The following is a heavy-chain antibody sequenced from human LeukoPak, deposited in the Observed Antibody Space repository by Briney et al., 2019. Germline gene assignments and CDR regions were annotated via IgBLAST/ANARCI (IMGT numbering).Heavy chain of an antibody. J-gene: IGHJ4*02. D-gene: IGHD2-21*01. Sequence: KPSETLSLTCTVSAGSISGSYWSWIRQPPGKGLEWVGYIHYSGSTNYNPSLKSRVTISVDTSKNQFSLKLSSVTAADTAVYFCAKGQMWLVSWGQGTLVTVSS. V-gene: IGHV4-59*01. CDR2: IHYSGST. CDR1: AGSISGSY. CDR3: AKGQMWLVS.